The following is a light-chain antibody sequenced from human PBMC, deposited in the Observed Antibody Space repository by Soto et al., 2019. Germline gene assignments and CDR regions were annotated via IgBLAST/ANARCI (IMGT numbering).Light chain of an antibody. CDR1: SSDVGGYNY. V-gene: IGLV2-14*03. J-gene: IGLJ2*01. CDR3: SSYTTTSTLNLI. CDR2: DVT. Sequence: SALTQPSSVSGSPGQSITISCTGTSSDVGGYNYVSWYQQHPGKAPKLMIYDVTNRPSGVSNRFSGSKSGNTASLTISGLQAEDEADYYCSSYTTTSTLNLIFGGGTKLTVL.